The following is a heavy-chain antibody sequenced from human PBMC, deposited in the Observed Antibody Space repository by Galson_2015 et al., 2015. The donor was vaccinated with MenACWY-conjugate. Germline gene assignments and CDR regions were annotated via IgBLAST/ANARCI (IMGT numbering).Heavy chain of an antibody. J-gene: IGHJ4*02. CDR2: IYGSGHRDT. Sequence: SLRLSCAASGFTFYTYPMSWVRQSPGEGLEWVAGIYGSGHRDTFYADSVKGRFTISRDESNNLVYLQMTSLRVEDTAVYYCAKDRHPDGVWNFDYWGQGILVTVSS. CDR1: GFTFYTYP. V-gene: IGHV3-23*01. CDR3: AKDRHPDGVWNFDY. D-gene: IGHD4-17*01.